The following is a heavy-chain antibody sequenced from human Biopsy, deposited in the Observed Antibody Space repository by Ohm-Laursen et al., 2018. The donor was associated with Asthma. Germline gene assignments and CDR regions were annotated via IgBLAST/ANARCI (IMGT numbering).Heavy chain of an antibody. V-gene: IGHV1-69*01. CDR3: ARKAGSCISRTCYSLDF. CDR1: GGTFNTYV. J-gene: IGHJ4*02. Sequence: SSAKVSCKSLGGTFNTYVIGWGRQAPGQGLEWMGGINSVFGTTTYPQKFQDRVTITADDSTSTVYMELSSLRSEDTAVYYCARKAGSCISRTCYSLDFWGQGTLVTVSP. CDR2: INSVFGTT. D-gene: IGHD2-2*01.